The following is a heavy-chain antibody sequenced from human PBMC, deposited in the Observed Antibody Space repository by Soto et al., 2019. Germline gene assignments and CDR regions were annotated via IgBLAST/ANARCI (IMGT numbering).Heavy chain of an antibody. CDR2: ISYDGSNK. Sequence: QVQLVESGGGVVQPGRSLRLSCAASGFTFSSYGMHWVRQAPGKGLEWVAVISYDGSNKYYADSVKGRFTISRDNSKNTLYLQMNSLRAEDTAVYYCAKDGYCSSTSCPNRIYYYYYGMDVWGQGTTVTVS. D-gene: IGHD2-2*03. V-gene: IGHV3-30*18. CDR1: GFTFSSYG. J-gene: IGHJ6*02. CDR3: AKDGYCSSTSCPNRIYYYYYGMDV.